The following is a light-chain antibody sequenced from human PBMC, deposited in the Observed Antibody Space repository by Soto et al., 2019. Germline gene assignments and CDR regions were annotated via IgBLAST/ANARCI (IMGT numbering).Light chain of an antibody. CDR2: AAS. J-gene: IGKJ2*01. Sequence: DIPMTQSPSSLSASVGDRVTITCRASQSISNSFNWYHHKPGKAPNLLIYAASTLKTGVPSTFSGSRSGTDFTLTITHLQPEDFASYYCQQSYSSPPTFGQGTKLEIK. CDR3: QQSYSSPPT. V-gene: IGKV1-39*01. CDR1: QSISNS.